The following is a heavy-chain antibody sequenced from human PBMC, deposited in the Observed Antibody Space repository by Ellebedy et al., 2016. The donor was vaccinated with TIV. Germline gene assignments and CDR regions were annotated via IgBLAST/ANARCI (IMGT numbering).Heavy chain of an antibody. CDR3: ARGHFGCSGGSCYTFDY. CDR2: INPKTGDT. J-gene: IGHJ4*02. V-gene: IGHV1-8*01. D-gene: IGHD2-15*01. CDR1: GYTFTNYD. Sequence: AASVKVSCKASGYTFTNYDINWVRQAAGQGLEWMGWINPKTGDTDYSERFQGRVTLTRNTSISTAYVELSSLRSEDTAVYYCARGHFGCSGGSCYTFDYWGQGTLVTVSS.